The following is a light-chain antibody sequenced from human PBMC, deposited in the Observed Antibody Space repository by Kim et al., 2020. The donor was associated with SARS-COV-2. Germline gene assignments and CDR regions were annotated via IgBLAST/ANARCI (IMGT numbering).Light chain of an antibody. CDR1: IGSIASNY. CDR2: EDN. CDR3: QSYDSSNQGV. V-gene: IGLV6-57*02. J-gene: IGLJ3*02. Sequence: KPETISCTGSIGSIASNYVQWYQQRPGSAPTTVIYEDNQRPSGVPDRFSGSIDSSSNSASLTISGLKTEDEADYYCQSYDSSNQGVFGGGTQLTVL.